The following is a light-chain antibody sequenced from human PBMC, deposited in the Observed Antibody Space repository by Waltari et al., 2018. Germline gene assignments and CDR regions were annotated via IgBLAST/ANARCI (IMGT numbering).Light chain of an antibody. Sequence: SFELTQPPSLSVSPGQTARIPCPGAAFSTQSPHWHQQRPGLAPVLVIYKDSERPSGIPERFSGSSSGTTVTLTISGVQAEDEADYYCQSADSSGSVVFGGGTKLTVL. V-gene: IGLV3-25*03. CDR3: QSADSSGSVV. J-gene: IGLJ2*01. CDR2: KDS. CDR1: AFSTQS.